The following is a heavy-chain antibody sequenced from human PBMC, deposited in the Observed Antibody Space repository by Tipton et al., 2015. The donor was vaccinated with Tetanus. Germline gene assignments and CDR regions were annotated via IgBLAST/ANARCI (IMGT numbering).Heavy chain of an antibody. CDR3: ARWGDASGSTNLYAFDI. V-gene: IGHV4-34*01. CDR1: GGSFSDYY. CDR2: INHSGSI. D-gene: IGHD3-10*01. J-gene: IGHJ3*02. Sequence: TLSLTCEVSGGSFSDYYWSWIRQTPGKGLEWIGEINHSGSINYNPSLKSRVTIFVDPSKNQFSLRVNSVTAADTAVYYCARWGDASGSTNLYAFDIWGQGTMVSVSS.